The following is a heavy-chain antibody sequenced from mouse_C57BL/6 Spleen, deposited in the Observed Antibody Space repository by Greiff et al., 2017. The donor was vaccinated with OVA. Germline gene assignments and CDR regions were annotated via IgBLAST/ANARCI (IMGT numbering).Heavy chain of an antibody. CDR1: GYTFTSYW. CDR2: IHPNSGST. J-gene: IGHJ3*01. CDR3: ARPYGSSYDWFAY. Sequence: QVQLQQPGAELVQPGASVTLSCKASGYTFTSYWMHWVKQRPGQGLEWLGMIHPNSGSTNYNEKFKSKATLTVDKSSSTAYMQLSSLTSEDSAVYYCARPYGSSYDWFAYWGQGTLVTVSA. D-gene: IGHD1-1*01. V-gene: IGHV1-64*01.